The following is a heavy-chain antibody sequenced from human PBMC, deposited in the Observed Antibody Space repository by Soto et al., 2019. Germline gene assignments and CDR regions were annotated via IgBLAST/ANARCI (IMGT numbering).Heavy chain of an antibody. CDR3: ATVGTGSYNWFDP. CDR2: INSDGTTT. V-gene: IGHV3-74*01. D-gene: IGHD1-26*01. Sequence: EVQLVESGGGLVQPGGSLRLSCAASGFTFSSYWMQWVRQAPGKGLVWVSRINSDGTTTTYADPVKGRFTISRDNAKNTVYLQMNSLRAEDTAVYYCATVGTGSYNWFDPWGRGTLVTVSS. J-gene: IGHJ5*02. CDR1: GFTFSSYW.